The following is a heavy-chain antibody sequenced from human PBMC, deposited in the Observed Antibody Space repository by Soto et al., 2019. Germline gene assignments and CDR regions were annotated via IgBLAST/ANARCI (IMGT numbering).Heavy chain of an antibody. D-gene: IGHD1-26*01. CDR3: ARGTWEGFDI. Sequence: EVQLVESGGNSVQPGGSLRLSCAASGFTVSDNFMSWVRQAPGKGLEWVSVIYAVGTTFHADSVKGRFIMSRDNYKNTLHLQMNSLRVADTAIYYCARGTWEGFDIWGQGTMVTVSS. V-gene: IGHV3-66*01. CDR2: IYAVGTT. J-gene: IGHJ3*02. CDR1: GFTVSDNF.